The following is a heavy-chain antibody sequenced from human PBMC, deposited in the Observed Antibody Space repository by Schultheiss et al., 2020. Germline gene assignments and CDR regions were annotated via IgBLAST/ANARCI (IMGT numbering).Heavy chain of an antibody. Sequence: GGSLRLSCAASGFTFSDYYMSWIRQAPGKGLEWVSYISSSGSTIYYADSVKGRFTISRDNAKNSLYLQMNSLRAEDTAVYYCARDQKTCSSTSCYWSWFDPWGQGTLVTVSS. CDR3: ARDQKTCSSTSCYWSWFDP. V-gene: IGHV3-11*01. CDR2: ISSSGSTI. J-gene: IGHJ5*02. CDR1: GFTFSDYY. D-gene: IGHD2-2*01.